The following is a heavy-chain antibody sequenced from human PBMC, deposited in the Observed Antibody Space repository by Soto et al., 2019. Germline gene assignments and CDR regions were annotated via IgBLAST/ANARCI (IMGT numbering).Heavy chain of an antibody. Sequence: PSETLSLTCTVSGGSINSNNLWSWVRQPPGKGLEWIGEIYHSGSDNYSPSLKSRVTFSVDKANNQFSLRLSSVTAADTAVYYCARGSYYYDSSGYYHYWGQGTLVTVSS. D-gene: IGHD3-22*01. CDR3: ARGSYYYDSSGYYHY. CDR2: IYHSGSD. J-gene: IGHJ4*02. CDR1: GGSINSNNL. V-gene: IGHV4-4*02.